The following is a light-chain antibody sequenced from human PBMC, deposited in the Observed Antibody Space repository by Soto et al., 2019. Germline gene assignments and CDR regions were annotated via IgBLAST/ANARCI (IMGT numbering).Light chain of an antibody. CDR1: QEISIY. Sequence: DIQMTQSPSSLSASVGDRVTITCQASQEISIYLNWYQQKAGKAPKLLIYDASNLETGVPSRFSGSGSGTDFTFTISSLQPEDIATYYCQQYDNIPRTFGQGTKVEIK. CDR3: QQYDNIPRT. V-gene: IGKV1-33*01. CDR2: DAS. J-gene: IGKJ1*01.